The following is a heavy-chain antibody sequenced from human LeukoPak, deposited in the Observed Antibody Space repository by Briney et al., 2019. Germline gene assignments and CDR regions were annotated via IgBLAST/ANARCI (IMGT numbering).Heavy chain of an antibody. CDR3: ARRGITGTFDY. V-gene: IGHV4-4*09. J-gene: IGHJ4*02. D-gene: IGHD1-20*01. CDR1: GGSISSYY. Sequence: SETLSLTCTVSGGSISSYYWSWIRRPPGKGLEWIGYIYTSGSTNYNPSLKSRVTISVDTSKNQFSLKLSSVTAADTAVYYCARRGITGTFDYWGQGTLVTVSS. CDR2: IYTSGST.